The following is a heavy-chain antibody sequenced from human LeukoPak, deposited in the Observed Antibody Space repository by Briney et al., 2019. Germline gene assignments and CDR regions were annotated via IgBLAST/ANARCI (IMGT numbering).Heavy chain of an antibody. CDR3: ARDSSGYYYHYYCMDV. J-gene: IGHJ6*03. D-gene: IGHD3-22*01. CDR1: GGSISSYY. V-gene: IGHV4-59*12. CDR2: IYYSGST. Sequence: SETLSLTCTVSGGSISSYYWSWIRQPPGKGLEWIGYIYYSGSTNYNPSLKSRVTMSVDTSKNQFSLKLSSVTAADTAVYYCARDSSGYYYHYYCMDVWGKGTTVTISS.